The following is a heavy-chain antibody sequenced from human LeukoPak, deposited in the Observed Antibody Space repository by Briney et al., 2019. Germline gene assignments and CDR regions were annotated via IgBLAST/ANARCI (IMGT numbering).Heavy chain of an antibody. CDR2: ISYDGNNK. V-gene: IGHV3-30*03. D-gene: IGHD1-1*01. Sequence: GGSLRLSCAASRFTFSSYGMHWVRQAPGKGREWGAVISYDGNNKYYGDSVKGRFPISRDNSKNTLYLKMNSLRAEDTAVYYCARDPGTGRNYWGQGALVTVSS. J-gene: IGHJ4*02. CDR1: RFTFSSYG. CDR3: ARDPGTGRNY.